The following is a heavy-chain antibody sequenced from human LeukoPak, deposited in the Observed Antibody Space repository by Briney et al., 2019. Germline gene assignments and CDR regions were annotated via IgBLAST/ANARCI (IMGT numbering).Heavy chain of an antibody. CDR2: IYHSGST. V-gene: IGHV4-38-2*02. Sequence: SETLSLTCTVSGYSISSGYYWGWIRQPPGKGLEWIGSIYHSGSTYYNPSLKSRVTISVDTSKNQFSLKLSSVTAADTAVYYCARGTQGFDYWGQGTLVTVSS. CDR3: ARGTQGFDY. CDR1: GYSISSGYY. J-gene: IGHJ4*02.